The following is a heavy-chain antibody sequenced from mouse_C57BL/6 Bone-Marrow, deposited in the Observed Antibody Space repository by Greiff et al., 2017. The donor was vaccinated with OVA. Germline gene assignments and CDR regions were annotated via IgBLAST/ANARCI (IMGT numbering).Heavy chain of an antibody. D-gene: IGHD1-1*01. V-gene: IGHV1-82*01. J-gene: IGHJ3*01. CDR1: GYAFSSSW. CDR3: ARKRNYYGSSLAY. Sequence: QVQLQQSGPELVKPGASVKISCKASGYAFSSSWMNWVKQRPGKGLEWIGRIYPGDGDTNYNGKFKGKATLTADKSSSTAYMQLSSLTSEDSAVYFCARKRNYYGSSLAYWGQGTLVTVS. CDR2: IYPGDGDT.